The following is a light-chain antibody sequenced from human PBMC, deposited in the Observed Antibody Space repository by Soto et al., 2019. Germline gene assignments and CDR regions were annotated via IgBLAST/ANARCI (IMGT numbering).Light chain of an antibody. CDR1: QSVSSRF. V-gene: IGKV3-20*01. J-gene: IGKJ1*01. Sequence: EIVLTQSPGTLSLSPGERATLSCRASQSVSSRFLAWYQQKPGQAPKVLIYGASTRATGIPDRFSCSGSGTDFTLTISRLEPEDFAVYYCQQYESSRTFGQGTKVEMK. CDR3: QQYESSRT. CDR2: GAS.